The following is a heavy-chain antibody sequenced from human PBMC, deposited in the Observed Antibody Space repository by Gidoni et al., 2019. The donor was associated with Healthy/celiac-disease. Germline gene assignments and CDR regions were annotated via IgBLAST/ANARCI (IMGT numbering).Heavy chain of an antibody. V-gene: IGHV3-30*18. D-gene: IGHD5-12*01. CDR3: AKGSDIVATTAEIDY. CDR2: IAYDESNK. J-gene: IGHJ4*02. CDR1: GFNFSRYG. Sequence: QVQLVVSGRGVGQPGRSLRLYCAASGFNFSRYGMHWVRQAPGKGLEWVAVIAYDESNKYYANSVKRRFTISRYNSKNTLYLQMNSLIAEDTALYYCAKGSDIVATTAEIDYWGQVTLVTVSS.